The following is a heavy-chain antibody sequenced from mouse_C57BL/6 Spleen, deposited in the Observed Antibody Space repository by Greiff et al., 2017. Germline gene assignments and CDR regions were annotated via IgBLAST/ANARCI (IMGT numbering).Heavy chain of an antibody. Sequence: EVQVVESGGDLVKPGGSLKLSCAASGFTFSSYGMSWVRQTPDKRLEWVATISSGGSYTYYPDSVKGRFTISRDNAKNTLYLQMSSLKSEDTAMYYCARQGDGYYLAWFAYWGLGTLVTVSA. CDR2: ISSGGSYT. V-gene: IGHV5-6*01. J-gene: IGHJ3*01. D-gene: IGHD2-3*01. CDR3: ARQGDGYYLAWFAY. CDR1: GFTFSSYG.